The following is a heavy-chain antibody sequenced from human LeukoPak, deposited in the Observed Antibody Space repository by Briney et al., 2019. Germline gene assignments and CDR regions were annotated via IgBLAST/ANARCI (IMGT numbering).Heavy chain of an antibody. CDR1: GGTFSSYA. D-gene: IGHD1-26*01. CDR2: IIPIFGTA. V-gene: IGHV1-69*13. CDR3: AGIVGATKPKPGTGAFDI. Sequence: SVKVSCKASGGTFSSYAISWVRQAPGQGLEWMGGIIPIFGTANYAQKFQGRVTITADESTSTAYMELSSLRSEDTAVYYCAGIVGATKPKPGTGAFDIWGQGTMVTVSS. J-gene: IGHJ3*02.